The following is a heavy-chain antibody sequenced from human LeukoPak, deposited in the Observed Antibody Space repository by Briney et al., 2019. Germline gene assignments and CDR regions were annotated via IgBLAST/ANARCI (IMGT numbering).Heavy chain of an antibody. CDR2: VYYSGST. CDR3: ARGQDYFDSEYYFDY. Sequence: SETLSLTCAVSGGSITSYYWSWIRQPPGQRLEWIGYVYYSGSTNYNPSLKSRLSISVDTSKNQFSLKLSSVTAADTAVYYCARGQDYFDSEYYFDYWGQGTLVTVSS. D-gene: IGHD3-22*01. V-gene: IGHV4-59*01. J-gene: IGHJ4*02. CDR1: GGSITSYY.